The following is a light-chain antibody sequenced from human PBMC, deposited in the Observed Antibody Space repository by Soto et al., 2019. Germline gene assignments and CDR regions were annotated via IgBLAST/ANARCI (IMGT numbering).Light chain of an antibody. Sequence: SYELTQPPSVLVAPGQTARITCGGNRIGTESVHWYQQKPGQAPVLVVYDDSDRPSGIPERFSGSNSGNTATLTLSRVEAGDEADYYCQVWDTTINHVLFGGGTKLTVL. V-gene: IGLV3-21*02. J-gene: IGLJ2*01. CDR2: DDS. CDR3: QVWDTTINHVL. CDR1: RIGTES.